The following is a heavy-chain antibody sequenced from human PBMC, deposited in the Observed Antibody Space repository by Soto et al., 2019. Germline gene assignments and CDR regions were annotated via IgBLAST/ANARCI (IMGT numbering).Heavy chain of an antibody. CDR1: GFTFSSYG. V-gene: IGHV3-33*01. J-gene: IGHJ6*02. D-gene: IGHD3-3*01. Sequence: GGSLRLSCSASGFTFSSYGMHWVRQAPGKGLEWVAVIWYDGSNKYYADSVKGRFTISRDNSKNTLYLQMNSLRAEDTAVYYCARDFGPLDIEVKRSQAGYYYGMEVWGQGTTVTVSS. CDR3: ARDFGPLDIEVKRSQAGYYYGMEV. CDR2: IWYDGSNK.